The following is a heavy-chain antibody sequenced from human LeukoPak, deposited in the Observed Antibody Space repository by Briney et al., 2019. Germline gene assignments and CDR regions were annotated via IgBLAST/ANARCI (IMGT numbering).Heavy chain of an antibody. D-gene: IGHD6-13*01. J-gene: IGHJ4*02. CDR2: IYYSGST. Sequence: RASETLSLTCTVSAGSSNSSSYDWGWIRQPPGKGLALIGSIYYSGSTYYNPSLKSRVTISVDTSKNQFSLKLTSVTAADTAVYYCARRKLPGSSCLDYWGQGALVTVSS. CDR3: ARRKLPGSSCLDY. V-gene: IGHV4-39*01. CDR1: AGSSNSSSYD.